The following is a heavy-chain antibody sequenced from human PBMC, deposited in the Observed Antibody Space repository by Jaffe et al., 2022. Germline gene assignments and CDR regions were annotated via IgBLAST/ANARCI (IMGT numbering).Heavy chain of an antibody. CDR3: ARDWPGSNDYGDYVDYYYYYMDV. J-gene: IGHJ6*03. CDR2: ISSSSSYI. Sequence: EVQLVESGGGLVKPGGSLRLSCAASGFTFSSYSMNWVRQAPGKGLEWVSSISSSSSYIYYADSVKGRFTISRDNAKNSLYLQMNSLRAEDTAVYYCARDWPGSNDYGDYVDYYYYYMDVWGKGTTVTVSS. CDR1: GFTFSSYS. D-gene: IGHD4-17*01. V-gene: IGHV3-21*01.